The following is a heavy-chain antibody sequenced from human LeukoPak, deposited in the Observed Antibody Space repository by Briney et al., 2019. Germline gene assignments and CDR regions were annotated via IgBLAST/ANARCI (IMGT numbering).Heavy chain of an antibody. D-gene: IGHD6-13*01. J-gene: IGHJ4*02. CDR3: ARAPEQQLVPLDY. Sequence: ASVKVSCKASGYTFTGYYMHWLRQAPGQGLEWMGWINPNSGGTNYAQKFQGRVTMTRDTSISTAYMELSRLRSDDTAVYYCARAPEQQLVPLDYWGQGTLVTVSS. V-gene: IGHV1-2*02. CDR2: INPNSGGT. CDR1: GYTFTGYY.